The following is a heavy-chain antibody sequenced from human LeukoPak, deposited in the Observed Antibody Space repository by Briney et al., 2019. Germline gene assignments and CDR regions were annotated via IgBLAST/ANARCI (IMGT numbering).Heavy chain of an antibody. V-gene: IGHV4-34*01. Sequence: SETLSLTCAVYGGSFSGYYWSWIRQPPGKGLEWIGEINHSGSTNYNPSLKSRVTISVDTSKNQFSLKLSSVTAADTAVYYCARATSRYGDLDSWAQGTLVTVSS. CDR3: ARATSRYGDLDS. J-gene: IGHJ4*02. D-gene: IGHD4-17*01. CDR1: GGSFSGYY. CDR2: INHSGST.